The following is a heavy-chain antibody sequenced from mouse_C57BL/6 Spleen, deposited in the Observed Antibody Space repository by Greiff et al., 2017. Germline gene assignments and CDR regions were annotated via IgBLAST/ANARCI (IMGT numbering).Heavy chain of an antibody. V-gene: IGHV5-9-1*02. D-gene: IGHD3-3*01. CDR2: ISSGGDYI. CDR1: GFTFSSYA. CDR3: TRVGGHYFDY. J-gene: IGHJ2*01. Sequence: EVKVVESGEGLVKPGGSLKLSCAASGFTFSSYAMSRVRQTPEKRLEWVAYISSGGDYIYYADTVKGRFTISRDNARNTLYLQMSSLKSEDTAMYYCTRVGGHYFDYWGQGTTLTVSS.